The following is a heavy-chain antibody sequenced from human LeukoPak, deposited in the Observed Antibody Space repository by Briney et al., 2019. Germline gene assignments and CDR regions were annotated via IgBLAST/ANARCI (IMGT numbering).Heavy chain of an antibody. J-gene: IGHJ1*01. CDR1: GGSISSGSYY. Sequence: PSQTLSLTCTVSGGSISSGSYYWSWLRQPAGKGLEWIWRIYTSGSTNYNPSLKSRVTISVDTSKNQFSLKLSSVTAADTAVYYCARDTSDSSGYEYFQHWGQGTLVTVSS. V-gene: IGHV4-61*02. D-gene: IGHD3-22*01. CDR2: IYTSGST. CDR3: ARDTSDSSGYEYFQH.